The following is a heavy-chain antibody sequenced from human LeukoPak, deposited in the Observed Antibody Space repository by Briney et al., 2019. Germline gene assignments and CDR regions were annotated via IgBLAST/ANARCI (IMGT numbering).Heavy chain of an antibody. Sequence: SETLSLTCTVSGGSISSYYWSWIRQPPGKGLEWTAYISDIGSINYNPSLKSRVTISLDTSKNQLSLKLSSVTAADTAVYYCAGHHPRNTVDFWGQGTLVTVSS. CDR2: ISDIGSI. D-gene: IGHD2/OR15-2a*01. J-gene: IGHJ4*02. CDR3: AGHHPRNTVDF. V-gene: IGHV4-59*08. CDR1: GGSISSYY.